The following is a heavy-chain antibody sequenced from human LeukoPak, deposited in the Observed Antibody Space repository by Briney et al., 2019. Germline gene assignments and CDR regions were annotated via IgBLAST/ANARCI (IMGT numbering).Heavy chain of an antibody. CDR2: ISYDGSNK. V-gene: IGHV3-30*18. CDR1: GFTFSSYG. Sequence: GGSLRLSCAASGFTFSSYGMHWVRQAPGKGLEWVAVISYDGSNKYYADSVKGRFTISRDNSKNTLYLQMNSLRAEDTAVYYCAKDAVPHLAYCGGDCFSGVSYYHGTDVWGQGTTVTVSS. CDR3: AKDAVPHLAYCGGDCFSGVSYYHGTDV. D-gene: IGHD2-21*02. J-gene: IGHJ6*02.